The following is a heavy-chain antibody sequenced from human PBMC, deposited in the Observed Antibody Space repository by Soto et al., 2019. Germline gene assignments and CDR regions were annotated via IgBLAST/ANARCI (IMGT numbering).Heavy chain of an antibody. V-gene: IGHV4-30-4*01. CDR1: GGSISSGDYY. CDR3: ARVRDGYNFVDY. CDR2: IYYSGST. D-gene: IGHD1-1*01. Sequence: SETLSLTCTVSGGSISSGDYYWSWIRQPPGKGLEWIGYIYYSGSTYYNPSLKSRFTISVDTSKNQFSLKLSSVTAADTAVYYCARVRDGYNFVDYWGQGTLVTVSS. J-gene: IGHJ4*02.